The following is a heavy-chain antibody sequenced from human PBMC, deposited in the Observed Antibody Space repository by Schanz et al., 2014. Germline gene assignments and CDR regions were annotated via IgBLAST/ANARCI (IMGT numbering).Heavy chain of an antibody. D-gene: IGHD3-3*01. V-gene: IGHV3-23*04. J-gene: IGHJ4*02. CDR3: ARDLLVSHYDFWSGNDY. CDR2: LTGSGTTT. Sequence: VQVVESGGGLVQPGGSLRLSCAASGFSFRKSAMSWVRQAPGKGLEWVSALTGSGTTTYYADSVKGWFTISRDNSKNTLYLQMNSLRADDTAVYYCARDLLVSHYDFWSGNDYWGQGTLVTVSS. CDR1: GFSFRKSA.